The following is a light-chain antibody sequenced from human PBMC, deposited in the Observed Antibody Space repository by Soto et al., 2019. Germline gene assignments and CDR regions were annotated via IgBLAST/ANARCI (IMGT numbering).Light chain of an antibody. CDR1: QSISSN. Sequence: EIVMTQSPATLSVSPGESATLSCRASQSISSNLAWYQHKPGQAPRLLIYGASTRATDIAARFSGSGSGTKFTLTISSLQSEDFPVYYCQQYHNWPPVTFGQGTKVEIK. V-gene: IGKV3-15*01. CDR3: QQYHNWPPVT. J-gene: IGKJ1*01. CDR2: GAS.